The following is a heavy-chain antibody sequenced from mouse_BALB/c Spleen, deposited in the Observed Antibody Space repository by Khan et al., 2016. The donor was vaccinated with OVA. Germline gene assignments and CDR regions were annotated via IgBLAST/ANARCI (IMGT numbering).Heavy chain of an antibody. CDR1: GFTFSSYS. V-gene: IGHV5-6*01. Sequence: EVELVESGGDLVKPGGSLKLSCAASGFTFSSYSMSWVRQTPDKRLEWVASISSGGDYTYYPDSVKGRFTISRDNAKNTLYLQMSDLKSGDTAMYYCAVQLTGSFAYWGQGTLSLSLQ. CDR2: ISSGGDYT. CDR3: AVQLTGSFAY. D-gene: IGHD4-1*01. J-gene: IGHJ3*01.